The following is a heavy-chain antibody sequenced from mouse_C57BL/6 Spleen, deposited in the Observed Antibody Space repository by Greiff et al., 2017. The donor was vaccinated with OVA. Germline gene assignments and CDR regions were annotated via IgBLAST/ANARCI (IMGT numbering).Heavy chain of an antibody. Sequence: QVQLQQSGPELVKPEASVKLSCKASGYTFTSYDINWVKQRPGQGLEWIGWIYPRDGSTKYDEKFKGKATLTVDTSSSTAYMELHSLTSEDSAVYFCAREGGITPGYFDVWGTGTTVTVSS. CDR3: AREGGITPGYFDV. V-gene: IGHV1-85*01. D-gene: IGHD1-1*01. CDR1: GYTFTSYD. J-gene: IGHJ1*03. CDR2: IYPRDGST.